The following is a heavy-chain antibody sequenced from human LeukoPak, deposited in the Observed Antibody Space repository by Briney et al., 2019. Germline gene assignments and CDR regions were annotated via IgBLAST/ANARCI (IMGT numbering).Heavy chain of an antibody. CDR1: GFRFSSYE. D-gene: IGHD4-17*01. Sequence: GGSLRLSCAASGFRFSSYEMNWVRQAPGKGLEWVSYISSSGSTIYYADSVKGRFTISRDNAKNSLYLQMNSLRAEDTAVYYCARRLRRNYFDYWGQGTLVTVSS. CDR3: ARRLRRNYFDY. V-gene: IGHV3-48*03. CDR2: ISSSGSTI. J-gene: IGHJ4*02.